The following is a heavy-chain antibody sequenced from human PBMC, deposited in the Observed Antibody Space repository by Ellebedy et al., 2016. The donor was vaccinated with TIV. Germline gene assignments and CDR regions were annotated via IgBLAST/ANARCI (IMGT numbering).Heavy chain of an antibody. V-gene: IGHV4-39*01. CDR3: ARRNGVYGDYPGQFDY. J-gene: IGHJ4*02. CDR1: GGSISSSNYY. CDR2: IYYSGST. Sequence: MPGGSLRLSCTVSGGSISSSNYYWGWIRQPPGKGLEWIGSIYYSGSTYYNPSLKSRVTISVDTSKSQFSLKLSSVTAADTAVYYCARRNGVYGDYPGQFDYWGQGTLVTVSS. D-gene: IGHD4-17*01.